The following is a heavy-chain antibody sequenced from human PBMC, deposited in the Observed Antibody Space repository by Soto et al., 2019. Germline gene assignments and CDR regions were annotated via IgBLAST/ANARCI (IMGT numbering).Heavy chain of an antibody. CDR3: SYDTFGEQYF. J-gene: IGHJ4*02. D-gene: IGHD3-9*01. Sequence: REYLILSCAASGYTFSHYWMHWVRQAPGKGMVWVSRVNPDGTITTYADSVKGRFTISRDNAKNTLYLQMNSLGVEDTALYYCSYDTFGEQYFWGQGSPVTGS. CDR1: GYTFSHYW. V-gene: IGHV3-74*01. CDR2: VNPDGTIT.